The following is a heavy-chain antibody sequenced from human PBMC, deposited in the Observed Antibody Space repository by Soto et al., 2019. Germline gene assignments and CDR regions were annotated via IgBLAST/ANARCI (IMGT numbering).Heavy chain of an antibody. CDR2: IWYDGSNK. Sequence: PGGSLRLSCAASGFTFSSYGMHWVRQAPGKGLEWVAVIWYDGSNKYYADSVKGRFTISRDNSKNTLYLQMNSLRAEDTAVYYCARDLYYYDSSGSSPYWGQGTLVTAPQ. CDR3: ARDLYYYDSSGSSPY. J-gene: IGHJ1*01. D-gene: IGHD3-22*01. CDR1: GFTFSSYG. V-gene: IGHV3-33*01.